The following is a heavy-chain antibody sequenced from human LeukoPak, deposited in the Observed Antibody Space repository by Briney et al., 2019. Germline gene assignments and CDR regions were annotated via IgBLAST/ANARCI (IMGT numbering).Heavy chain of an antibody. CDR3: ARVIYGGNFDY. CDR2: IYYSGST. Sequence: SETLSHTRTVSGGTISRYHWNWIRQPPGKGLEWIGDIYYSGSTNYNPSLISRVTISVDTSKNQFSLKLSSVTAADTAVYYCARVIYGGNFDYWGQGTLVTVSS. D-gene: IGHD4-23*01. J-gene: IGHJ4*02. CDR1: GGTISRYH. V-gene: IGHV4-59*01.